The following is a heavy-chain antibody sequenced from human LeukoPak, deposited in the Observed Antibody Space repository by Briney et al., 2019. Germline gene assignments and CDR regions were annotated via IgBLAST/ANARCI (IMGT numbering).Heavy chain of an antibody. Sequence: PGGSLRLSCAASGFTFSSYAMSWVRQAPGKGLEWVSAISGSGGSTYYADSVKGRFTISRDNSKTTLYLQMNSLRAEDTAVYYCAKDLSRYYYDSSGYSDYWGQGTLVTVSS. CDR1: GFTFSSYA. CDR2: ISGSGGST. J-gene: IGHJ4*02. V-gene: IGHV3-23*01. CDR3: AKDLSRYYYDSSGYSDY. D-gene: IGHD3-22*01.